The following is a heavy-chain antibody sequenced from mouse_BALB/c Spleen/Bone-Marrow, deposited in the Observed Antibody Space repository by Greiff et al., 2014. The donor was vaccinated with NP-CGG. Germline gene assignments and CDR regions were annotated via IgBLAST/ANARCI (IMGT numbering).Heavy chain of an antibody. V-gene: IGHV3-6*02. Sequence: EVKLQESGPSLVKPSQSLSLTCSVTGYSITSGYYWNWIRQFPGNKLEWMGYISYDGSNNYNPSLKNRISITRDTSKNQFFLKLNSVTTEDTATYYCARRGGNPSYAMDYWGQGTSVTVSS. CDR2: ISYDGSN. CDR1: GYSITSGYY. J-gene: IGHJ4*01. D-gene: IGHD2-1*01. CDR3: ARRGGNPSYAMDY.